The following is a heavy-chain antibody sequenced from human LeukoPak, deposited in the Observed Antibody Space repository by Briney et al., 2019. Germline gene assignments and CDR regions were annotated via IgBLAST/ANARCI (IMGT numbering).Heavy chain of an antibody. J-gene: IGHJ3*01. D-gene: IGHD1-1*01. CDR3: ARAKYTTLPSAFDV. V-gene: IGHV4-4*07. CDR2: IYISGNA. CDR1: GGSITSHY. Sequence: PSETLSLTCTVSGGSITSHYWSWIRQPAGKGLEWIGRIYISGNAYYNPSLKSRVTMSLDTSKNRFSLNLSSVTAADTAVYYCARAKYTTLPSAFDVWGQGTMVTVSS.